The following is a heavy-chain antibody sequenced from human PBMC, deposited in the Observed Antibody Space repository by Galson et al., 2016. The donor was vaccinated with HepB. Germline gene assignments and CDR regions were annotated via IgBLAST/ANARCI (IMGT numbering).Heavy chain of an antibody. V-gene: IGHV3-49*03. Sequence: SLRLSCAASGFTFGDYAMSWFRQAPGKGLEWVGFIRSKPYGGTTEYAASVKGRFTISRDDSKSIAYLQMNSLKTEDTAVYYCTKDRGGMAHNFDYWGQGTLVTVSS. CDR3: TKDRGGMAHNFDY. D-gene: IGHD5-24*01. J-gene: IGHJ4*02. CDR1: GFTFGDYA. CDR2: IRSKPYGGTT.